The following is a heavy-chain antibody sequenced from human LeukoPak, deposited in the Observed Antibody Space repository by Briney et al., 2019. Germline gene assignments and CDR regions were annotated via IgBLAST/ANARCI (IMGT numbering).Heavy chain of an antibody. J-gene: IGHJ4*02. D-gene: IGHD3-22*01. CDR1: GGSISSYY. Sequence: SETLSLTCTVSGGSISSYYWGWIRQPPGKGLEWIGYIYYGGSTNYNPSLKSRVTISVDTSKNQFSLKLSSVTAADTAVYYCARASSFDSSGYYNYWGQGTLVTVSS. CDR3: ARASSFDSSGYYNY. CDR2: IYYGGST. V-gene: IGHV4-59*12.